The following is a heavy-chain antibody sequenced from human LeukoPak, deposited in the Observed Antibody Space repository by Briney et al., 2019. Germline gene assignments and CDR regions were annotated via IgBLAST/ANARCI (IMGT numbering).Heavy chain of an antibody. CDR2: ISAYNGDT. J-gene: IGHJ4*02. CDR3: ASEEGYSGYDFNY. CDR1: GYIFSSYG. Sequence: ASVKVSCKASGYIFSSYGISWVRQAPGQGLEWMGWISAYNGDTNYAQQFQGRVTMTTDKSTTTAYMELRSLRSDDTAVYYCASEEGYSGYDFNYWGQGTLVTVSS. D-gene: IGHD5-12*01. V-gene: IGHV1-18*01.